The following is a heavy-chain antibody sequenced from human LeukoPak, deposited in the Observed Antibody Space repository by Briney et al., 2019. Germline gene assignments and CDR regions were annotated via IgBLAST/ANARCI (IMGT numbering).Heavy chain of an antibody. Sequence: GSSLKLSCAASGFTFNNHAMSWVRQAPGKGLEWVPAINDGGGSTYYADSVKGRFTISRDNSRNTLYLQMNSLRAEDTAIYYCAKEGWLYRYFDYWGQGALVTVSS. J-gene: IGHJ4*02. CDR3: AKEGWLYRYFDY. CDR1: GFTFNNHA. V-gene: IGHV3-23*01. D-gene: IGHD5-12*01. CDR2: INDGGGST.